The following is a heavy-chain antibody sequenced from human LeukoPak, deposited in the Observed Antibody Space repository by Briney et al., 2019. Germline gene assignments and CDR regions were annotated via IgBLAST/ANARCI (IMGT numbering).Heavy chain of an antibody. D-gene: IGHD6-13*01. V-gene: IGHV4-30-2*01. CDR2: INHSGST. Sequence: ASQTLSLTCTVSGGSISSGGYYWSWIRQPPGKGLEWIGEINHSGSTNYNPSLKSRVTISVDTSKNQFSLKLSSVTAADTAVYYCAREEGSSSWSDFDYWGQGTLVTVSS. J-gene: IGHJ4*02. CDR1: GGSISSGGYY. CDR3: AREEGSSSWSDFDY.